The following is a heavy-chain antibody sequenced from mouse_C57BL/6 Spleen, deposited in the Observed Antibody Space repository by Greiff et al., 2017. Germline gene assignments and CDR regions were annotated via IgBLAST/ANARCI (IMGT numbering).Heavy chain of an antibody. Sequence: VQLQQSDAELVKPGASVKISCKVSGYTFTDYTIHWMKQRPEQGLEWIGYIYPSDGSTKYNEKFKGKAKLTADKSSSTAYMQLNSLTSEDSAVSVCARYDGYIQDYAMDYWGQGTSVTVSA. J-gene: IGHJ4*01. V-gene: IGHV1-78*01. D-gene: IGHD2-3*01. CDR2: IYPSDGST. CDR3: ARYDGYIQDYAMDY. CDR1: GYTFTDYT.